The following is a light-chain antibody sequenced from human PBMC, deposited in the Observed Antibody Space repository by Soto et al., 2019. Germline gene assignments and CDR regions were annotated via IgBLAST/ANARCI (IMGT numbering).Light chain of an antibody. Sequence: QPALTQPRSVSGSPGQSVTICCTGTSSDVGGYNYVSWYQQHPGKAPKLMIYDVSKRPSGVPDRFSGSKSGNTASLTISGLQAEDEADYYCCSYAGSSLGVFVTVKMGTV. CDR1: SSDVGGYNY. CDR2: DVS. CDR3: CSYAGSSLGV. J-gene: IGLJ1*01. V-gene: IGLV2-11*02.